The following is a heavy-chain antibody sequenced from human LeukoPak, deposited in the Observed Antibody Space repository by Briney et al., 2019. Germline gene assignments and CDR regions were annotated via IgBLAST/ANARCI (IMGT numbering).Heavy chain of an antibody. J-gene: IGHJ4*02. V-gene: IGHV4-31*03. Sequence: SETLSLTCTVSGGSISSGGYYWSWIRQHPGKGLEWIGYIYYSGSTYYNPSLKSRVTISVDTSKNQFPLKLSSVTAADTAVYYCARDRRDGYNYGANEIDYWGQGTLVTVSS. CDR1: GGSISSGGYY. CDR2: IYYSGST. CDR3: ARDRRDGYNYGANEIDY. D-gene: IGHD5-24*01.